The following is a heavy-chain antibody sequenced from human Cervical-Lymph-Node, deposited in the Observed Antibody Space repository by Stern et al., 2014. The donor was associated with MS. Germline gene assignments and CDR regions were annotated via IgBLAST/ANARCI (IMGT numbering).Heavy chain of an antibody. CDR1: GYTFTTYY. CDR2: INPSGGNT. J-gene: IGHJ4*02. V-gene: IGHV1-46*03. Sequence: VQLLESGAEVRKPGASVKVSCKASGYTFTTYYMHWVRQAPGQGLEWMGVINPSGGNTNSAQKFQGRVTMTRDTSTSTVYMELSSLRSEATAMYYCARATFDDSSAYFQYYFDHWGQGTLVTVSS. D-gene: IGHD3-22*01. CDR3: ARATFDDSSAYFQYYFDH.